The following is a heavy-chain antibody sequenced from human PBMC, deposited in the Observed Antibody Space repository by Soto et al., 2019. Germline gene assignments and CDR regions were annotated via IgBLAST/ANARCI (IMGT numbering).Heavy chain of an antibody. CDR2: IYYSGST. Sequence: KTSETLSLTCTVSGGSISSYYWSWIRQPPGKGLEWIGYIYYSGSTSYNPSLKSRVTISVDTSKNQFSLKLSSVTAADTAVYYCARGGRNWFDPWRQGTLVTVSS. CDR3: ARGGRNWFDP. CDR1: GGSISSYY. D-gene: IGHD2-15*01. J-gene: IGHJ5*02. V-gene: IGHV4-59*01.